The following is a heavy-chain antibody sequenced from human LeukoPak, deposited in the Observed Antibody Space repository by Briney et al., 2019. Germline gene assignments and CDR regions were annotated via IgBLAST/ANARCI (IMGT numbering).Heavy chain of an antibody. V-gene: IGHV3-21*01. Sequence: GGSLRLSCAASGITFSTYSMDWVRQAPGKGLEWVSSISSSSGYIYYADSLKGRFTISRDNATNSLYLQMNSLRAEDTAVYYRARDTDGFESGYGYYYYHGMDVWGQGTTVTVSS. CDR1: GITFSTYS. J-gene: IGHJ6*02. CDR3: ARDTDGFESGYGYYYYHGMDV. D-gene: IGHD3-3*01. CDR2: ISSSSGYI.